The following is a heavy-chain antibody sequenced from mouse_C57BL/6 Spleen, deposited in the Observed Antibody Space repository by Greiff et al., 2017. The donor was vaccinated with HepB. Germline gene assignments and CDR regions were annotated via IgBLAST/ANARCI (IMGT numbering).Heavy chain of an antibody. CDR1: GYAFSSYW. V-gene: IGHV1-80*01. Sequence: QVQLKESGAELVKPGASVKISCKASGYAFSSYWMNWVKQRPGKGLEWIGQIYPGDGDTNYNGKFKVKATLTADKSSSTAYMQLSSLTSEDSAVYFCAREGLGGGFAYWGQGTLVTVSA. CDR2: IYPGDGDT. CDR3: AREGLGGGFAY. D-gene: IGHD4-1*01. J-gene: IGHJ3*01.